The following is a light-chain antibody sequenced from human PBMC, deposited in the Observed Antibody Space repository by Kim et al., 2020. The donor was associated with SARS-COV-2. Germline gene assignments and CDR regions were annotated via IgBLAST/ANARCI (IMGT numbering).Light chain of an antibody. CDR3: QAWDRSTAV. CDR2: KDS. J-gene: IGLJ3*02. Sequence: SYELTQPPSVSVSPGQTASITCSGDKLGDKYACWYQQKPGQSPVLVIYKDSKRPSGIPERFSGSNSGNTATLTISRTQAMDEADYYCQAWDRSTAVFGGG. V-gene: IGLV3-1*01. CDR1: KLGDKY.